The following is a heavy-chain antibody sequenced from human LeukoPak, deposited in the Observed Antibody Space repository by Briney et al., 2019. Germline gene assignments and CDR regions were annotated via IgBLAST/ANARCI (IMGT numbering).Heavy chain of an antibody. D-gene: IGHD3-10*02. J-gene: IGHJ6*04. V-gene: IGHV3-23*01. CDR1: EFTFSSYA. Sequence: GGSLRLSCAASEFTFSSYAMSWVRQAPGKGLEWVSGISGNGGSTYYADSVKGRFTISRDNSKNTLYLQMNSLRAEDTAVYYCAELGITMIGGVWGKGTTVTISS. CDR2: ISGNGGST. CDR3: AELGITMIGGV.